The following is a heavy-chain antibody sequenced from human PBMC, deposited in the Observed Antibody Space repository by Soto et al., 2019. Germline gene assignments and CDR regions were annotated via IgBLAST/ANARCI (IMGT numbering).Heavy chain of an antibody. CDR1: GGSVSSGSYY. J-gene: IGHJ6*02. CDR2: IYYSGST. Sequence: PSETLSLTCTVSGGSVSSGSYYWSWIRQPPGKGLEWIGYIYYSGSTNYNPSLESRVTISVDTSKNQFSLTLTSVTAADTAVYYCAREDSYGWSGESLDVWGQGTTVTVSS. D-gene: IGHD6-19*01. CDR3: AREDSYGWSGESLDV. V-gene: IGHV4-61*01.